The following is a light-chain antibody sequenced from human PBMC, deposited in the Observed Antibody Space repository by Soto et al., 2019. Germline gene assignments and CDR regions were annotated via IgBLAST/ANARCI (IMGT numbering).Light chain of an antibody. J-gene: IGLJ1*01. V-gene: IGLV2-23*02. CDR3: CSYAGSSAFPFV. CDR1: SSDVGSYDL. Sequence: QSVLTQPASVSGSPEQSITISCTGTSSDVGSYDLVSWYQQYPGKAPKLMIYEVSERPSGVSNRFSGSKSGNTASLTISGLLADDEADYYCCSYAGSSAFPFVFGTGTKVTVL. CDR2: EVS.